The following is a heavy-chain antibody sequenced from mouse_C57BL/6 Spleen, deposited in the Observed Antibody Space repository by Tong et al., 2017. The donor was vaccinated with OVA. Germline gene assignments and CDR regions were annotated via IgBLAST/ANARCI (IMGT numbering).Heavy chain of an antibody. CDR1: GFSLTSYG. V-gene: IGHV2-3*01. J-gene: IGHJ4*01. Sequence: VQLQESGPGLVAPSQSLSITCTVSGFSLTSYGVSWVRQPPGKGLEWLGVIWGDGSTNYHSALISRLSISKDNSKSQVFLKLNSLQTDDTATYYCAKPGIYYYGSSLLRSMDYWGQGTSVTVSS. CDR2: IWGDGST. D-gene: IGHD1-1*01. CDR3: AKPGIYYYGSSLLRSMDY.